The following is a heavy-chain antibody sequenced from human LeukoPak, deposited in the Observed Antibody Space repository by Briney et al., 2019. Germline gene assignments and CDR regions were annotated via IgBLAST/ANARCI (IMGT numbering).Heavy chain of an antibody. CDR2: IRFDGTNK. CDR3: ARDFRDSSGPRLINDAFDI. V-gene: IGHV3-30*02. J-gene: IGHJ3*02. Sequence: GGSLRLSGAASGFTFSNYGMHWVRQAPGKGLEWVAFIRFDGTNKYYADSMKGRLTISRDNSKNTLYLQMNSLRAEDTAVYYCARDFRDSSGPRLINDAFDIWGQGTMVTVSS. D-gene: IGHD3-22*01. CDR1: GFTFSNYG.